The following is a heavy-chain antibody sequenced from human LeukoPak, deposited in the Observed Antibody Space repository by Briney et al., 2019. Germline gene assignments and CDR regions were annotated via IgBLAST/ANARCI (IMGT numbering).Heavy chain of an antibody. CDR1: GGSISSGGYY. CDR3: ARRILTDYDDAFDI. D-gene: IGHD3-9*01. CDR2: TYYSGST. Sequence: SETLSLTCTVSGGSISSGGYYWSWIRQHPGKGLEWIGNTYYSGSTYYNPSLKSRVAISVDTSKNQFSLKLSSVTAADTAVYYCARRILTDYDDAFDIWGQGTMVTVSS. J-gene: IGHJ3*02. V-gene: IGHV4-31*03.